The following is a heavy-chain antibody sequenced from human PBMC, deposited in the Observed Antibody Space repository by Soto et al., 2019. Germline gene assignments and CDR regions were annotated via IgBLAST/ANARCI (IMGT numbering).Heavy chain of an antibody. V-gene: IGHV1-69*01. Sequence: QVQLVQSGAEVKKPGSSVKVSRKASGGTFSSYAISWVRQAPGQGLEWMGGIIPIFGTANYAQKFQGRVTITADESTSTAYMELSSLRSEDTAVYYCASGRSTYYYDSSGYYLDYWGQGTLVTVSS. CDR2: IIPIFGTA. D-gene: IGHD3-22*01. CDR3: ASGRSTYYYDSSGYYLDY. CDR1: GGTFSSYA. J-gene: IGHJ4*02.